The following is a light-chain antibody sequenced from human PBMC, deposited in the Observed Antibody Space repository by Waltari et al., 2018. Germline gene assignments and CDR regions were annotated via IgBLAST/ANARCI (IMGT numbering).Light chain of an antibody. CDR3: QQYGSSIMYT. J-gene: IGKJ2*01. V-gene: IGKV3-20*01. Sequence: RASQRLTKHYLAWYQQKPGQAPRLLIYGASSRAAGIPDRFSGSGSGTDFTLTISRLEPEDFAVYYCQQYGSSIMYTFGQGTKLEIK. CDR2: GAS. CDR1: QRLTKHY.